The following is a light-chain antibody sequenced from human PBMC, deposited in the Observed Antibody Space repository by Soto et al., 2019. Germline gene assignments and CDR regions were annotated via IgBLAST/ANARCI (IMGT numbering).Light chain of an antibody. CDR3: QQYGSSLYT. CDR2: DAS. J-gene: IGKJ2*01. V-gene: IGKV3-20*01. Sequence: EIVLTQSPGTLSLSPGERATLSCRASQSVSSSYLAWYQQKPGQAPRLLIYDASSRATGIPDRFSGSGSATYLTLTISSLEPEDFAVYYWQQYGSSLYTFGQGTKLEIK. CDR1: QSVSSSY.